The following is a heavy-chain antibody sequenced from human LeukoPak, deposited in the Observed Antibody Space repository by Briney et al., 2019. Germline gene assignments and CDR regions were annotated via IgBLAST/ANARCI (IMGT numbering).Heavy chain of an antibody. CDR2: ISSSSNII. CDR1: GFTFSNYN. J-gene: IGHJ4*02. V-gene: IGHV3-48*01. D-gene: IGHD3-10*01. Sequence: GGSLRLSCAASGFTFSNYNMNWVRQPPGKGLQWVSYISSSSNIIYYADSVKGRFTISRDNAKNSLFLQMNGLRAEDTAVYYCVRDFAREFTIDYWGQGTLVTVSS. CDR3: VRDFAREFTIDY.